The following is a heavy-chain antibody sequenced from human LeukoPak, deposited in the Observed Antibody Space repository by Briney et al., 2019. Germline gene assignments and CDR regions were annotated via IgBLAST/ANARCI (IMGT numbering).Heavy chain of an antibody. D-gene: IGHD3-22*01. CDR2: INPNSGGT. CDR1: GYTFTGYY. J-gene: IGHJ4*02. V-gene: IGHV1-2*02. CDR3: ARVPHYYDSSGQIDY. Sequence: ASVEVSCKASGYTFTGYYMHWVRQAPGQGLEWMGWINPNSGGTNYAQKFQGRVTMTRDTSISTAYMELSRLRSDDTAVYYCARVPHYYDSSGQIDYWGQGTLVTVSS.